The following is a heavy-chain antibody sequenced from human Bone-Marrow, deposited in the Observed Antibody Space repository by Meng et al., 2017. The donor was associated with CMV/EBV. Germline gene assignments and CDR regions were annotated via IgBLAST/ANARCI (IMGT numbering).Heavy chain of an antibody. J-gene: IGHJ4*02. CDR1: GFTFSSYW. V-gene: IGHV3-74*01. CDR3: ARVESAWYSSSWYLDY. D-gene: IGHD6-13*01. Sequence: GASLKISCAASGFTFSSYWMHWVRQAPGKGLVWVSRINSDGSSTSYADSVKSRFTISRDNAKNTQYVQRNSLRAEDTAVYYCARVESAWYSSSWYLDYWGQGTLVTVSS. CDR2: INSDGSST.